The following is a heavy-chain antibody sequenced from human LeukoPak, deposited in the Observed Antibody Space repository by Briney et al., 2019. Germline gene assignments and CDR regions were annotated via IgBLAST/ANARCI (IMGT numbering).Heavy chain of an antibody. CDR2: IIPIFGTA. D-gene: IGHD5-18*01. J-gene: IGHJ4*02. CDR1: GGTFSSYA. Sequence: GASVKVSCKASGGTFSSYAISWVRQAPGQGLEWMGRIIPIFGTANYAQKFQGRVTITTDESTSTAYTELSSLRSEDTAVYYCARGGYSYGYGFDYWGQGTLVTVSS. V-gene: IGHV1-69*05. CDR3: ARGGYSYGYGFDY.